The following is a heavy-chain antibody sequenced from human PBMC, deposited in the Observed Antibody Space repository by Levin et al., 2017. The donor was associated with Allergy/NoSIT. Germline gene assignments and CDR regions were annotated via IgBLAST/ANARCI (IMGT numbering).Heavy chain of an antibody. Sequence: HGESLKISCKGSGYSFTSYWIGWVRQMPGKGLEWMGIIYPGDSDTRYSPSFQGQVTISADKSISTAYLQWSSLKASDTAMYYCARGPGDHHNNNWNDGGWFDPWGQGTLVTVSS. CDR3: ARGPGDHHNNNWNDGGWFDP. J-gene: IGHJ5*02. V-gene: IGHV5-51*01. CDR1: GYSFTSYW. D-gene: IGHD1-20*01. CDR2: IYPGDSDT.